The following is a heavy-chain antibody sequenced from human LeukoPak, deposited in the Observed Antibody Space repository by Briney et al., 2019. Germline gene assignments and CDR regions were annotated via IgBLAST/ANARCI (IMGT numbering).Heavy chain of an antibody. CDR1: GGSISSSSYY. CDR2: IYYSGST. V-gene: IGHV4-39*01. CDR3: ARLAAAGTWRANAFDI. J-gene: IGHJ3*02. D-gene: IGHD6-13*01. Sequence: SETLSLTCTVSGGSISSSSYYWGWIRQPPGKGLEWIGSIYYSGSTYYNPSLKSRVTISVDTSKNQFSLKLSSVTAADTAVYYCARLAAAGTWRANAFDIWGHGTMVTVSS.